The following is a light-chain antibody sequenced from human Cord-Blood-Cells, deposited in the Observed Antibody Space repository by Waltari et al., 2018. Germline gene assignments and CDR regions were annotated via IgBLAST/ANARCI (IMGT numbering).Light chain of an antibody. Sequence: AIRLTQSPSPLSASTGDRVTITCRASQGISSYLAWYQQKPGKAPKLLIYAASTLQSGVPSRFSGSGSGTDFTHTISCLQSEDFATYYCQQYYSYPRTFGQGP. CDR2: AAS. CDR3: QQYYSYPRT. V-gene: IGKV1-8*01. J-gene: IGKJ1*01. CDR1: QGISSY.